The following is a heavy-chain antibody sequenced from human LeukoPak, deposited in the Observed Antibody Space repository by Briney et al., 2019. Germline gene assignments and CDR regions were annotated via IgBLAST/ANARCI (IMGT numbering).Heavy chain of an antibody. V-gene: IGHV3-9*01. Sequence: PGRSLRLSCAASGFTFDDYAMHWVRQAPGKGLEWVSGISWNSGSIGYADSVKGRFIISRDNAKNSLYLQMNSLRAEDTALYYCAKDRRRWNGNAFDIWGQGTMVTVSS. CDR3: AKDRRRWNGNAFDI. D-gene: IGHD4-23*01. J-gene: IGHJ3*02. CDR1: GFTFDDYA. CDR2: ISWNSGSI.